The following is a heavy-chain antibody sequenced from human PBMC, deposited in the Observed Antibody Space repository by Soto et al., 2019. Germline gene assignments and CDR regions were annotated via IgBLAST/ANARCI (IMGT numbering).Heavy chain of an antibody. CDR1: GYSFTSYW. D-gene: IGHD5-18*01. J-gene: IGHJ4*02. CDR2: IYPGDSDT. CDR3: ARQVPDTALYFDY. V-gene: IGHV5-51*01. Sequence: GESLTISCKGSGYSFTSYWIGWVRQMPGKGLEWMGIIYPGDSDTRYSPSFQSQVTISADKSISTAYLQWSSLKASDTAMYYCARQVPDTALYFDYWGQGTLVTVSS.